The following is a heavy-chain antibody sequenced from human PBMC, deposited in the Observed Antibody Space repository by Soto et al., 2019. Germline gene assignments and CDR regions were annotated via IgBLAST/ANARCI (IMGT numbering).Heavy chain of an antibody. D-gene: IGHD3-22*01. CDR1: GGSFSGHS. CDR3: STRAYDTNGYYRFDP. Sequence: PSETLSLTCAVYGGSFSGHSWTWIRQSPGKGLEWIGDINHSGRVNYSPSLKSRVTISLGTSKNQFSLTLSAVTAADTAMYYCSTRAYDTNGYYRFDPWGQGTLVTV. V-gene: IGHV4-34*01. CDR2: INHSGRV. J-gene: IGHJ5*01.